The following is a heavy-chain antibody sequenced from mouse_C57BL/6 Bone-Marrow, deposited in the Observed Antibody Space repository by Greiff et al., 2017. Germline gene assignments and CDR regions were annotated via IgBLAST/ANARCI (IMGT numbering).Heavy chain of an antibody. V-gene: IGHV1-5*01. D-gene: IGHD1-1*01. J-gene: IGHJ4*01. CDR1: GYTFTSYW. CDR3: TRRYYYGSYYAMDY. Sequence: EVQLQQSGTVLARPGASVKMSCKTSGYTFTSYWMHWVKQRPGQGLEWIGAIYPGNSDTSYNQKFKGKAKLTAVTSASTAYMELSSLTNEDSAVYYCTRRYYYGSYYAMDYWGQGTSVTVSS. CDR2: IYPGNSDT.